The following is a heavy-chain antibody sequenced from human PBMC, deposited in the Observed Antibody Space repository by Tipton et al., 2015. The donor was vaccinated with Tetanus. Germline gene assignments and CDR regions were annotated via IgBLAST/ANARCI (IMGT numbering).Heavy chain of an antibody. Sequence: GSLRLSCAASGFTFSSYWMSWVRQAPGKGLEWVANIKQDGSAKYYVDSVKGRFTISRDNAKNSLYLQMNSLRAEDTAVYYCVRDGSGTGYGMDVWGQGTTVTVSS. D-gene: IGHD6-13*01. CDR1: GFTFSSYW. CDR2: IKQDGSAK. V-gene: IGHV3-7*01. CDR3: VRDGSGTGYGMDV. J-gene: IGHJ6*02.